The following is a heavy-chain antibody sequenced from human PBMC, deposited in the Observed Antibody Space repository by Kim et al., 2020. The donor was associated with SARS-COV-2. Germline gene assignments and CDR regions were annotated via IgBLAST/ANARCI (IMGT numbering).Heavy chain of an antibody. Sequence: ASVKVSCKASGYTFTGYYMHWVRQAPGQGLEWMGWINPNSGGTNYAQKFQGWVTMIRDTSISTADMELSRLRSDDTAVCYCARAFVFYVSLSPLQDYYGMDVWGQGTTVTVSS. D-gene: IGHD3-9*01. CDR3: ARAFVFYVSLSPLQDYYGMDV. CDR2: INPNSGGT. J-gene: IGHJ6*02. V-gene: IGHV1-2*04. CDR1: GYTFTGYY.